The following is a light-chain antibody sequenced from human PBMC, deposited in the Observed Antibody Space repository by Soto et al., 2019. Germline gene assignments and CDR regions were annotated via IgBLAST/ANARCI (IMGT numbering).Light chain of an antibody. Sequence: DIQMTQSPSSLSASVGDRVTITCQASQDIRKYLNWYQQKPVKAPKLLIYDASNLETGVTSRFSGSGSGTDFTFTISGLQPEDIGTYYCQQYDNLPMTFGQGTRLEIK. CDR2: DAS. J-gene: IGKJ5*01. CDR3: QQYDNLPMT. V-gene: IGKV1-33*01. CDR1: QDIRKY.